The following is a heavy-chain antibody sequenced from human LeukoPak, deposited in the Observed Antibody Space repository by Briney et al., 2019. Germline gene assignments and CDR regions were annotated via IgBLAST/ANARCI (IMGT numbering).Heavy chain of an antibody. Sequence: GGSLRLSCAASGFTFSSYGMHWVRQAPGKGLEWVAVIWCDGSNKYYADSVKGRFTISRDNSKNTLYLQMNSLRAEDTAVYYCAKGYYDILTGLGYFDYWGQGTLVTVSS. CDR2: IWCDGSNK. D-gene: IGHD3-9*01. CDR3: AKGYYDILTGLGYFDY. J-gene: IGHJ4*02. CDR1: GFTFSSYG. V-gene: IGHV3-33*06.